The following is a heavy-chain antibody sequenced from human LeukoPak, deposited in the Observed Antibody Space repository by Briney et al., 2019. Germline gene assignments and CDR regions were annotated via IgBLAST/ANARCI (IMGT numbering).Heavy chain of an antibody. J-gene: IGHJ4*02. D-gene: IGHD1-26*01. CDR2: IRFTGSYI. V-gene: IGHV3-21*01. CDR1: GFTFSSYS. CDR3: ARDFWRGSYSFDY. Sequence: TPGGSLRLSCAASGFTFSSYSMNWVRQAPGRGLEWVSSIRFTGSYIYYADSVKGRFAISRDDAKNLLSLQMISLRAEDTAVYYCARDFWRGSYSFDYWGQGTLVTVSS.